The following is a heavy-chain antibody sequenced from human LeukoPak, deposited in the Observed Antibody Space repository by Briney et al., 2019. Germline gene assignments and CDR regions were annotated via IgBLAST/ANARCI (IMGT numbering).Heavy chain of an antibody. Sequence: PGGSLRLSCAASGFTFSSYSMNWVRQAPGKGLEWVSSISSSSSYIYYADSVKGRFTISRDNAKNSLYLQMNSLRAEDTAVYYCARGPLRDSSGYFLNYWGQGTLVTVSS. J-gene: IGHJ4*02. CDR2: ISSSSSYI. V-gene: IGHV3-21*01. CDR1: GFTFSSYS. CDR3: ARGPLRDSSGYFLNY. D-gene: IGHD3-22*01.